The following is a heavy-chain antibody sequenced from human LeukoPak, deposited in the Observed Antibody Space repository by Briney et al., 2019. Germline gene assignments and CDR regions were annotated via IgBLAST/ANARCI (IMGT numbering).Heavy chain of an antibody. CDR1: GLTFSSYS. CDR3: AKDHVTWGNRYFDH. V-gene: IGHV3-21*01. J-gene: IGHJ4*02. Sequence: GGSLRLSCAASGLTFSSYSMNWVRQAPGKGLEWVSSISGSSSYIYYADSVKGRFTISRDNSKNTLYLEMNSLSGEDTALYYCAKDHVTWGNRYFDHWGQGTLGTVSS. CDR2: ISGSSSYI. D-gene: IGHD3-16*01.